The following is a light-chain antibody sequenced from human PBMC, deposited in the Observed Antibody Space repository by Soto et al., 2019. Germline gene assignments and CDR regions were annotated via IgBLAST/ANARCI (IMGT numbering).Light chain of an antibody. CDR3: HSYDKWPPGT. Sequence: EIVMTQFPATLSESPGERVTLSCRASQSVSTNVAWYQQKPGEAPRLLIFDASARAVDIPSRFSGSVSGTEFTLTISSLQPEDFAVHFCHSYDKWPPGTFGQGTKVEIK. V-gene: IGKV3D-15*01. CDR2: DAS. CDR1: QSVSTN. J-gene: IGKJ1*01.